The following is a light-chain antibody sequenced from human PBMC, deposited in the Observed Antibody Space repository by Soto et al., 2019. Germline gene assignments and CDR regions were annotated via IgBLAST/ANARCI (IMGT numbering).Light chain of an antibody. CDR2: WAS. V-gene: IGKV4-1*01. CDR1: QSVLYSSNNKNY. CDR3: QQYYSTPIT. J-gene: IGKJ5*01. Sequence: DIVMTQSTDSLAVSLGERATINCKSGQSVLYSSNNKNYLAWYQQKPRQPPKLLIYWASTRESGVPDRFSGSGSGIDFTLTISSLQAEDVAVYYCQQYYSTPITFGQGTRLEIK.